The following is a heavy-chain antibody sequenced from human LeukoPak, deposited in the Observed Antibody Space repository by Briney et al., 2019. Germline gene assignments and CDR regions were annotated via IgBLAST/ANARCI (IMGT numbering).Heavy chain of an antibody. J-gene: IGHJ4*02. D-gene: IGHD3-10*01. V-gene: IGHV3-30*02. CDR1: GFTFDDYA. CDR3: AKSVSPRGLIIPKTSRYFDY. Sequence: PGGSLRLSCAASGFTFDDYAMSWVRQAPGKGLEWVTFIWSDGSNKYYADSVKGRFTISRDNSKSTVYLQMNSLRAEDTAVYYCAKSVSPRGLIIPKTSRYFDYWGQGTLVTVSS. CDR2: IWSDGSNK.